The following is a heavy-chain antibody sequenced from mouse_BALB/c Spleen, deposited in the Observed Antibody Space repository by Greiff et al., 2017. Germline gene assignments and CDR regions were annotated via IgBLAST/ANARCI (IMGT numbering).Heavy chain of an antibody. V-gene: IGHV1-15*01. CDR1: GYTFTDYE. CDR3: SRLGDY. J-gene: IGHJ3*01. CDR2: IDPETGGT. Sequence: QVQLQQSGAELVRPGASVKLSCKASGYTFTDYEMHWVKQTPVHGLEWIGAIDPETGGTASNQKFKGKATLTADKSSSTAYMELRILTSEVSAVFYCSRLGDYWGQGTLVTVSA.